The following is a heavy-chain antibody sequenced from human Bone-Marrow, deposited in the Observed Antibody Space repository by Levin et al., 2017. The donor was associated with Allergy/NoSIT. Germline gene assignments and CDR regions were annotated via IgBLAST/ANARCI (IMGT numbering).Heavy chain of an antibody. D-gene: IGHD6-13*01. CDR2: IYYSGST. V-gene: IGHV4-39*01. Sequence: PSETLSLTCTVSGGSISSSSYYWGWIRQPPGTGLEWIGSIYYSGSTYYNPSLKSRVTISVDTSKNQFSLKLSSVTAADTAVYYCARHSSFRIAAAGTLDYWGQGTLVTVSS. J-gene: IGHJ4*02. CDR3: ARHSSFRIAAAGTLDY. CDR1: GGSISSSSYY.